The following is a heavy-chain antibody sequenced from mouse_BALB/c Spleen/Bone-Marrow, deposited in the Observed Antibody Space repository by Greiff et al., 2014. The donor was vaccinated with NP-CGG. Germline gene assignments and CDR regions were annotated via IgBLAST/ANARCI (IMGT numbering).Heavy chain of an antibody. CDR2: IHYSGST. V-gene: IGHV3-1*02. J-gene: IGHJ4*01. D-gene: IGHD2-1*01. CDR1: GYSITSGYS. CDR3: ARGDYGSYGAMDY. Sequence: DVQLVESGPDLVKPSQSLSLTCTVTGYSITSGYSWHWIRQFPGNKLEWMGYIHYSGSTNCGPSLRSRFSITRDTSKNQFFLQLNSVTTEDAATYYCARGDYGSYGAMDYWGQGTSVTVSS.